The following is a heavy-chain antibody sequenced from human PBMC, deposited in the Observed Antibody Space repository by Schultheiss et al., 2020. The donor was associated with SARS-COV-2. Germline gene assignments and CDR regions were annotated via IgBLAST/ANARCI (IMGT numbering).Heavy chain of an antibody. D-gene: IGHD3-16*02. CDR3: ARGSFMITFGGVIPAYFDY. CDR1: GGSISSSSYY. V-gene: IGHV4-61*01. CDR2: IYYSGYT. Sequence: SETLSLTCSVSGGSISSSSYYWSWIRQPPGKGLVWIGYIYYSGYTSYNPSLKSRVTMSVDTSKNQFSLKLSSVTAADTAVYYCARGSFMITFGGVIPAYFDYWGQGTLVTVSS. J-gene: IGHJ4*02.